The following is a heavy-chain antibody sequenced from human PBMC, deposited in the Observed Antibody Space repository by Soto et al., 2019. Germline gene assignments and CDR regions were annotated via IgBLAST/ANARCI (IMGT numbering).Heavy chain of an antibody. V-gene: IGHV3-9*01. CDR3: AKDSGYDYDAFDI. J-gene: IGHJ3*02. CDR2: ISWNSGSI. D-gene: IGHD5-12*01. Sequence: PGGSLILSCAASGFIFDDYAMHWVRQAPGKGLEWVSGISWNSGSIGYADSVKGRFTISRDNAKNSLYLQMNSLRAEDTALYYCAKDSGYDYDAFDIWGQGTMVTVSS. CDR1: GFIFDDYA.